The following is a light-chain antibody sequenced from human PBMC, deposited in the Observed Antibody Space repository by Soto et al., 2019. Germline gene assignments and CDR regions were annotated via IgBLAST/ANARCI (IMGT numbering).Light chain of an antibody. CDR1: QIVSSY. CDR3: QQYGSSGT. J-gene: IGKJ4*02. CDR2: GAS. Sequence: IVLTQSPATPCLSPGARGPXXXRARQIVSSYVAWXQQNPGXXPXXLIYGASTRATGIPARFSGSASGTESTLTSSIQQSEDFAVDDCQQYGSSGTFGRGTKVDIK. V-gene: IGKV3-15*01.